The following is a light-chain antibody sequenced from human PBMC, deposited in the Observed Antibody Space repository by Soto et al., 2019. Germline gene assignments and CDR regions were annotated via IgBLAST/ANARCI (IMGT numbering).Light chain of an antibody. CDR1: SSDVGGYNY. CDR2: DVS. CDR3: SSYTSSILYV. J-gene: IGLJ1*01. V-gene: IGLV2-14*01. Sequence: QSALTQPASVSGSPVQSITISCTGTSSDVGGYNYVSWYQQHPGKAPKLMIYDVSNRPSGVSNRFSGSKSGNTASLTISGLQAEDEADYYCSSYTSSILYVFGTGTKVTVL.